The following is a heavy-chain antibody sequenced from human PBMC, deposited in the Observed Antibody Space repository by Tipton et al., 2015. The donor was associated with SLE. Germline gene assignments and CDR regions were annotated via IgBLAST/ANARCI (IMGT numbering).Heavy chain of an antibody. D-gene: IGHD2-8*01. V-gene: IGHV4-59*12. CDR2: IHHSGIT. J-gene: IGHJ4*01. CDR1: GGSISSFY. Sequence: TLSLTCSVSGGSISSFYWSWIRQAPGKGLEWTGTIHHSGITYYNPSLKSRVSISVDTSKNQFFLNLHSVTAADTAVYYCARGGASVLIRNCYFDYWGQGSLVTVSS. CDR3: ARGGASVLIRNCYFDY.